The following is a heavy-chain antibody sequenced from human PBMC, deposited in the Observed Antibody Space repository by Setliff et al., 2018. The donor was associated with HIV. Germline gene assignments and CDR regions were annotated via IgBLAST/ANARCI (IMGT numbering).Heavy chain of an antibody. V-gene: IGHV1-18*01. D-gene: IGHD5-12*01. CDR3: ARDVGRDGYCFDH. J-gene: IGHJ4*02. Sequence: ASVKVSCKASGYTLSTYGISWVRQAPGQGLEWMGWIGSYSGYTIYAQKFQDRLTMTTDTSTTTASMELRSLRSDDTAVYYCARDVGRDGYCFDHWGQGTLVTVS. CDR2: IGSYSGYT. CDR1: GYTLSTYG.